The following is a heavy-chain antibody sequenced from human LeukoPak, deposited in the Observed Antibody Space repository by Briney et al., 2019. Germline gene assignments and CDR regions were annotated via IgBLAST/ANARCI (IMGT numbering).Heavy chain of an antibody. J-gene: IGHJ4*02. CDR3: ALGYCSSTSCYLFDY. CDR1: GGTFSSYA. D-gene: IGHD2-2*01. CDR2: IIPIFGTA. Sequence: SVKVSCKASGGTFSSYAISWVRQAPGQGLEWMGGIIPIFGTANYAQKFQGRVTITTDESTSTAYMELSSLRSEDTAVYYCALGYCSSTSCYLFDYWGQGTLVTVSS. V-gene: IGHV1-69*05.